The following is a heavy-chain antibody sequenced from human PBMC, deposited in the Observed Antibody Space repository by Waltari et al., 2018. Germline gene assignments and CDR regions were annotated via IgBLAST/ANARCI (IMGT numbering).Heavy chain of an antibody. CDR1: TYAINSGFY. J-gene: IGHJ4*02. D-gene: IGHD2-2*03. V-gene: IGHV4-38-2*01. CDR3: TRQALGYCTSAACRRLES. CDR2: TYHDGTT. Sequence: QIQLQESGPGLLKPSETLSLTCDVSTYAINSGFYWGWIRQPPGRGLEWIATTYHDGTTFSHPSLKSRVTISMDTSKNQFFLKLNSVTAADTAMYYCTRQALGYCTSAACRRLESWGQGTLVTVSS.